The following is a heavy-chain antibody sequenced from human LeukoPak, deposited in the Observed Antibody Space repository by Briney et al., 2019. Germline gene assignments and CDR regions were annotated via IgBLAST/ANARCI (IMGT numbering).Heavy chain of an antibody. V-gene: IGHV3-74*01. CDR2: INSDGSST. CDR1: GFAFSRYG. CDR3: ARLYGGYGDYYFDY. D-gene: IGHD4-17*01. J-gene: IGHJ4*02. Sequence: GGSLRLSCAASGFAFSRYGMHWGRQAPGKGLVWVSLINSDGSSTSYADSVKGRFTISRDNAKNTLYLQMNSLRAEDTAVYYCARLYGGYGDYYFDYWGQGTLVTVSS.